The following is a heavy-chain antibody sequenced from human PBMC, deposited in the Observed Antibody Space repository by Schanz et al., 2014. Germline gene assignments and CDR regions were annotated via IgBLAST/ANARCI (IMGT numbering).Heavy chain of an antibody. V-gene: IGHV3-53*01. CDR2: IYSGDNT. CDR1: GFTVTSYY. D-gene: IGHD1-7*01. CDR3: ASLIGTTSAHFYGLDL. Sequence: EMQLVESGGGLIQPWGSLRLSCAASGFTVTSYYMSWVRQAPGKGLEWVSVIYSGDNTYYADSVKGRFTISRDNSKTTVYLQMNSLRAEDTAVYFCASLIGTTSAHFYGLDLWGQGTTVTVSS. J-gene: IGHJ6*02.